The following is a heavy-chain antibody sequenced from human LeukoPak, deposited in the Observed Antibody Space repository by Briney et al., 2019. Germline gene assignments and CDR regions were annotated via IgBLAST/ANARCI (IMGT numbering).Heavy chain of an antibody. CDR2: ISGSXGSX. V-gene: IGHV3-23*01. CDR1: GFTFSSYA. J-gene: IGHJ6*03. CDR3: XXLXFHMDV. Sequence: GGSLRLSCAASGFTFSSYAMSWVRQAPGKGLEWVSAISGSXGSXXYADSXKGRFTISRDNSKNTLYLQMNSLRAEDTAVYYCXXLXFHMDVWGKGTTVTVSS.